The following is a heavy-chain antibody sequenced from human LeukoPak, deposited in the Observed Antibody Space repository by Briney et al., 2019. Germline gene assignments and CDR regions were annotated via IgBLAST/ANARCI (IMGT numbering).Heavy chain of an antibody. D-gene: IGHD4-17*01. Sequence: GGSLRLSCVASGFAFSGNYMSWVRQAPGGGLEWVSLIYSTFDTSYTDSVRGRFTISRDNSKNTVYLQMNSLRAEDTAVYYCAASATVTRAFDYWGQGTLVTVSS. J-gene: IGHJ4*02. CDR2: IYSTFDT. CDR1: GFAFSGNY. CDR3: AASATVTRAFDY. V-gene: IGHV3-66*01.